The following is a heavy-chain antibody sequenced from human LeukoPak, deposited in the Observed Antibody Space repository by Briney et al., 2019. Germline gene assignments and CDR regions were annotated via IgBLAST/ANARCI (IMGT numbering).Heavy chain of an antibody. Sequence: SETLSLTCTVSGGSIISSDYHWGWVRQPPGKGLEWIGTISYSGNTDYNPSLRSRVTISVGTSNNQFSLRLGSVTAADTAVYHCARHCCSGPAKRVFDIWGQGTMVTVSS. J-gene: IGHJ3*02. CDR3: ARHCCSGPAKRVFDI. CDR2: ISYSGNT. CDR1: GGSIISSDYH. D-gene: IGHD2-15*01. V-gene: IGHV4-39*01.